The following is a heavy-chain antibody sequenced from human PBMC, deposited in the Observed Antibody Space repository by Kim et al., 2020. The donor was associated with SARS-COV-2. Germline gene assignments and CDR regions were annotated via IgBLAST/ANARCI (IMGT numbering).Heavy chain of an antibody. CDR1: GGSISSSSYY. V-gene: IGHV4-39*01. Sequence: SETLSLTCTVSGGSISSSSYYWGWIRQPPGKGLEWIGSIYYSGSTYYNPSLKSRVTISVDTSKNQFSLKLSSVTAADTAVYYCGTMYSSSLYYFDYWGQGTLVTVSS. CDR3: GTMYSSSLYYFDY. CDR2: IYYSGST. J-gene: IGHJ4*02. D-gene: IGHD6-13*01.